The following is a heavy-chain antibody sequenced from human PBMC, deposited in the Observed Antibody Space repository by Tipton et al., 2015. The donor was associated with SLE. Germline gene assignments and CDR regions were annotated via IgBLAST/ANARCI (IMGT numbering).Heavy chain of an antibody. D-gene: IGHD3-22*01. CDR3: ARIVVVLKTGYFQH. CDR2: IYTSGST. V-gene: IGHV4-4*08. CDR1: GGSISRYY. Sequence: TLSLTCTVSGGSISRYYSRWIRQPPGKGLAWIGYIYTSGSTNYNPSLKSRVTISVDTSKNQFSLKLSSVTAADTAVYYCARIVVVLKTGYFQHWGQGTLVTVSS. J-gene: IGHJ1*01.